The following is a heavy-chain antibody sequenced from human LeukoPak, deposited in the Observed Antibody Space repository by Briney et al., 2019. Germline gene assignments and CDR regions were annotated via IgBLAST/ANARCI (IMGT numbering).Heavy chain of an antibody. D-gene: IGHD3-22*01. V-gene: IGHV4-34*01. CDR1: GGSFSGYY. CDR3: ARDYYDSRAFDY. CDR2: INHSGST. Sequence: PSETLSLTCAVYGGSFSGYYWSWIRQPPGKGLEWIGEINHSGSTNYNPSLKSRVTISVDTSKNQFSLKLSSVTAADTAVYYCARDYYDSRAFDYWGQGTLVTVSS. J-gene: IGHJ4*02.